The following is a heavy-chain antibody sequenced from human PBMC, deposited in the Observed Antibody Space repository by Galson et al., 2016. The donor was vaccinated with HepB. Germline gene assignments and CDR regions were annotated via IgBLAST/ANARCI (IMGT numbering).Heavy chain of an antibody. J-gene: IGHJ4*02. V-gene: IGHV5-51*01. CDR2: IYPDDSHT. CDR3: ATQGRPTRERGYFRNFVWGSYPSR. Sequence: QSGAEVKKPGESLKISCQGSGYIFTTYCIGWVRQMPGKGLEWMGLIYPDDSHTIYSPSFQGQVTISADKSISTTSLQWSSLKASDTAMYYCATQGRPTRERGYFRNFVWGSYPSRWGQGTLVTVSS. D-gene: IGHD3-16*01. CDR1: GYIFTTYC.